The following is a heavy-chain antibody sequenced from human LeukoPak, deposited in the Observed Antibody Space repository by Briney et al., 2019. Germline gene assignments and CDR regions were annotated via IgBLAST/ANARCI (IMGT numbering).Heavy chain of an antibody. Sequence: SVTVSCKASGGTFSSYVISWVRQAPGQGLEWMGGIIPIFGTPNYAQKFQGRVTITADESTSTAYMELSSLRSEDTAVYYCARDPKNYYDSSGTSYYYYGMAVWGQGTTVTVSS. D-gene: IGHD3-22*01. V-gene: IGHV1-69*13. CDR1: GGTFSSYV. CDR2: IIPIFGTP. CDR3: ARDPKNYYDSSGTSYYYYGMAV. J-gene: IGHJ6*02.